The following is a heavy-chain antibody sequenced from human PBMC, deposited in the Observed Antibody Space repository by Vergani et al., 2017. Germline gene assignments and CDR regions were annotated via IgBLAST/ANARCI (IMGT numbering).Heavy chain of an antibody. J-gene: IGHJ3*02. Sequence: QVQLQESGPGLVKPSQTLSLTCTVSGGSISSGSYYWSWLRQPAGKGLEWIGRIYTSGSTNYNPSLKSRVTMSVHTSKSQFSLKLSSVTAADTAVYYCAIEIYSYVQSAFDIWGQGTMVTVAS. V-gene: IGHV4-61*02. D-gene: IGHD5-18*01. CDR2: IYTSGST. CDR1: GGSISSGSYY. CDR3: AIEIYSYVQSAFDI.